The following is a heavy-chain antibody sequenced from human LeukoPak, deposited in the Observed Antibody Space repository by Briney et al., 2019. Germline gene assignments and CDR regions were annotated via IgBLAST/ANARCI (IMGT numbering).Heavy chain of an antibody. CDR2: IYSIGST. CDR3: AKDPRYCSSTSCYSVGYYFDY. D-gene: IGHD2-2*01. J-gene: IGHJ4*02. Sequence: GGSLRLSCAASGFTVSNNYMSWVHQAPGKGLEWVSGIYSIGSTYYADSAKGRFTISRDNSKNTLYLQMNSLRAEDTAVYYCAKDPRYCSSTSCYSVGYYFDYWGQGTLVTVSS. V-gene: IGHV3-53*01. CDR1: GFTVSNNY.